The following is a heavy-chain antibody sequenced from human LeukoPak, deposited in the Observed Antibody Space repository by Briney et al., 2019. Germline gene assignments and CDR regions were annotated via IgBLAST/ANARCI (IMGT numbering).Heavy chain of an antibody. CDR3: ASSRDYKHSSGASFDX. J-gene: IGHJ4*02. CDR1: GYTFTSYD. CDR2: MNPNSGNT. D-gene: IGHD3-22*01. Sequence: GASVKVSCKASGYTFTSYDINWVRQATGQGLEWMGWMNPNSGNTGYAQKFQGRVTMTRNTSISTAYMELSSLRSEDTAVYYCASSRDYKHSSGASFDXXXQGTLXTVXS. V-gene: IGHV1-8*01.